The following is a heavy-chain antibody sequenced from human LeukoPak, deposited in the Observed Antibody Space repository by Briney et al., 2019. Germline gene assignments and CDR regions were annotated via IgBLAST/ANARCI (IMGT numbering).Heavy chain of an antibody. CDR1: GYTFTGYY. D-gene: IGHD6-13*01. CDR2: INPNSGGT. Sequence: GASVKVSCKASGYTFTGYYMHWVRQAPGQGLEWMGWINPNSGGTNYVQKFQGRVTMTRDTSISTAYMELSRLRSDDTAVYYCARGPQGSSWTYYYYGMDVWGQGTTVTVSS. V-gene: IGHV1-2*02. CDR3: ARGPQGSSWTYYYYGMDV. J-gene: IGHJ6*02.